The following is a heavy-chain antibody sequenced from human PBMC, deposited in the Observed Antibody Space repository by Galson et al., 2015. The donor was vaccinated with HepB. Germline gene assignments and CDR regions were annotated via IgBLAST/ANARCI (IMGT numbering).Heavy chain of an antibody. J-gene: IGHJ6*03. CDR2: IYYSGST. V-gene: IGHV4-59*12. Sequence: ETLSLTCTVSGGSISSYYWSWIRQPPGKGLEWIGYIYYSGSTNYNPSLKSRVTISVDTSKNQFSLKLSSVTAADTAVYYCARGAIFGVVPPHYYYYYYMDVWGKGTTVTVSS. D-gene: IGHD3-3*01. CDR1: GGSISSYY. CDR3: ARGAIFGVVPPHYYYYYYMDV.